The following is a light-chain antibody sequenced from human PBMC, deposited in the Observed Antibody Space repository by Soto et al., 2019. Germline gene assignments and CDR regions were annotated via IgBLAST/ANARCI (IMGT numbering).Light chain of an antibody. V-gene: IGKV3-11*01. CDR1: QSVSSY. J-gene: IGKJ2*01. CDR3: QQRSNWPRT. Sequence: EIVLTQSPATLSLSPGDRATLSCRASQSVSSYLAWYQQKPGQAPRLLIYAASTRAAGIPARFSGSGSGTDFTLTISSLEPEDFAVYYCQQRSNWPRTFGQGTKVDIK. CDR2: AAS.